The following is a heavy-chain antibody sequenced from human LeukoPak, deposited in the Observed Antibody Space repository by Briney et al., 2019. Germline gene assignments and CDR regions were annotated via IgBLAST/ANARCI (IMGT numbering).Heavy chain of an antibody. CDR1: GFTFISYS. V-gene: IGHV3-21*01. Sequence: GGSLRLSCVASGFTFISYSMNWVRQAPGKGLEWVSSISSSSSYIYYADSVKGRFTISRDNAKNSLYLQMNSLRAEDTAVYYCARDYNDNYDTSGYYWGGNWFDPWGQGTLVTVSS. CDR2: ISSSSSYI. CDR3: ARDYNDNYDTSGYYWGGNWFDP. D-gene: IGHD3-22*01. J-gene: IGHJ5*02.